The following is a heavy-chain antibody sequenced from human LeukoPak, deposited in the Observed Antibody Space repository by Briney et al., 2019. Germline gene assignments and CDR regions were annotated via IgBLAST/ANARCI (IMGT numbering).Heavy chain of an antibody. V-gene: IGHV3-48*01. Sequence: GGSLRLSCAASGFTFSSYSMNWVRQAPGKGLEWVSYISSGSRTIYYADSVKGRFTMSRDNAKNSLYLQMNSLRAEDTAVYFCARESITGYRDFDYWGQGTLVTVSS. D-gene: IGHD1-20*01. CDR2: ISSGSRTI. J-gene: IGHJ4*02. CDR3: ARESITGYRDFDY. CDR1: GFTFSSYS.